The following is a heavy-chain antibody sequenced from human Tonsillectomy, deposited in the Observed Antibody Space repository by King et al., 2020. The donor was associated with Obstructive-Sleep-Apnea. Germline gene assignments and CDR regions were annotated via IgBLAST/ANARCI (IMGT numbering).Heavy chain of an antibody. CDR1: GGSINSYY. CDR3: ARHGCRDGPLGY. D-gene: IGHD5-24*01. J-gene: IGHJ4*02. Sequence: QLQESGPGLVKPSETLSLTCTVSGGSINSYYWNWIRQPPGKGLEWIGYIYYSGNTNYTNYNPPLKSGVTISVDTSKNQFSLKLSSVTAADTAVYYCARHGCRDGPLGYWGQGTLVTVSS. CDR2: IYYSGNTNYT. V-gene: IGHV4-59*08.